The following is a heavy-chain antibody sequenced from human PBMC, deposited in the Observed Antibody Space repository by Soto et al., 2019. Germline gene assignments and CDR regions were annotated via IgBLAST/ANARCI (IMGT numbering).Heavy chain of an antibody. D-gene: IGHD2-21*01. CDR2: IYYSGST. J-gene: IGHJ6*02. V-gene: IGHV4-31*03. CDR3: AASCVGCGGFNYYGMDV. Sequence: QVQLQESGPGLVKPSQTLSLTCTVSGGSISSGGYYWSWIRQHPGKGLEWIGYIYYSGSTYYNPSLRRRVAIAVGTSKKQFALKVSAVTAADTAVYYCAASCVGCGGFNYYGMDVWGQGTTVTVSS. CDR1: GGSISSGGYY.